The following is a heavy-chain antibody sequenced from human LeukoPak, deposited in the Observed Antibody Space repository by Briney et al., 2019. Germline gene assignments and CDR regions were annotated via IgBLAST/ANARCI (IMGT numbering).Heavy chain of an antibody. CDR1: GFSFSGYA. Sequence: GGSLRLSCAASGFSFSGYAMSWVRQAPGKGLEWVSSISGSGSHTYHADSVKGRFTISRDNSKNTLYLQMNSLRAEDTAVDYCAKDISGYYRPFDYWGQGTLVTVSS. D-gene: IGHD3-22*01. CDR2: ISGSGSHT. V-gene: IGHV3-23*01. CDR3: AKDISGYYRPFDY. J-gene: IGHJ4*02.